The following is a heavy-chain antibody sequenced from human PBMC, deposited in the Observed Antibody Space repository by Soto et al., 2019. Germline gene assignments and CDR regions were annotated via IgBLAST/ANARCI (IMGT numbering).Heavy chain of an antibody. CDR1: GFIFSDYY. J-gene: IGHJ4*02. D-gene: IGHD3-22*01. Sequence: GGSLGLSFSSSGFIFSDYYMSRIRQAPGKGLEWISYISSSDNIIYYADSVKGRFTISRDNAKNSLYLQMNSLRAEDTAVYYCARDRGYYDSSGYFDYWGQGTLVTVSS. V-gene: IGHV3-11*01. CDR2: ISSSDNII. CDR3: ARDRGYYDSSGYFDY.